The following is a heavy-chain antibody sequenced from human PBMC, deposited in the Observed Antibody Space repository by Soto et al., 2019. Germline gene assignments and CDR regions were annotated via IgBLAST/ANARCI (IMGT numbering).Heavy chain of an antibody. CDR2: IIPILGIA. Sequence: QVQLVQSGAEVKKPGSSVKVSCKASGGTFSSYTISWVRQAPGQGLEWMGRIIPILGIANYAQKFQGRVTITADKSTSTAYMELSSLKSEDTAVYYCARDGGKRGYSYGPDTTSDYYYGMDVWGQGTTVTVSS. J-gene: IGHJ6*02. CDR3: ARDGGKRGYSYGPDTTSDYYYGMDV. V-gene: IGHV1-69*08. CDR1: GGTFSSYT. D-gene: IGHD5-18*01.